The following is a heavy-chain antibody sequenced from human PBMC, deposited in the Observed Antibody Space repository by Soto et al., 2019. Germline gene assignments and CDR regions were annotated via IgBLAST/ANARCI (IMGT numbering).Heavy chain of an antibody. V-gene: IGHV4-59*08. D-gene: IGHD6-13*01. CDR3: ARGDIAAATNPFYY. Sequence: PSETLSLTCTVSGGSISSYYWGWIRQPPGKGLEWIGYIYYSGSTNYNPSLKSRVTISVDTSKNQFSLKLSSVTAADTAVYYCARGDIAAATNPFYYWGQGTLVNVSS. CDR1: GGSISSYY. CDR2: IYYSGST. J-gene: IGHJ4*02.